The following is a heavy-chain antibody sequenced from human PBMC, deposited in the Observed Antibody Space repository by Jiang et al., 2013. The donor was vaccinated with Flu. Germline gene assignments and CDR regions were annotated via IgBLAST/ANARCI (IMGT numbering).Heavy chain of an antibody. CDR1: GGSISSYY. J-gene: IGHJ6*04. Sequence: TLSLTCTVSGGSISSYYWNWIRQPPGKGLEWIGYIYYSGSTNYNPALKSRVTISLDTSKNQFSLKLISVTAADTAVYYCASHSDTAMAFYSYGMDVWGKGTTVTVSS. CDR2: IYYSGST. V-gene: IGHV4-59*08. D-gene: IGHD5-18*01. CDR3: ASHSDTAMAFYSYGMDV.